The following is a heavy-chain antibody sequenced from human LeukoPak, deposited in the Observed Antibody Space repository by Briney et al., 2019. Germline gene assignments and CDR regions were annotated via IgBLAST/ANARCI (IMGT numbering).Heavy chain of an antibody. J-gene: IGHJ4*02. Sequence: SQTLSLTCTVSGGSISSGSYYWSWIRQPAGKGLEWIGRIYTGGSTNYNPSLKSRVTISVDTSKNQFSLKLSSVTAADTAVYYCARESVTMVRGASVQVDYWGQGTLVTVSS. V-gene: IGHV4-61*02. D-gene: IGHD3-10*01. CDR3: ARESVTMVRGASVQVDY. CDR1: GGSISSGSYY. CDR2: IYTGGST.